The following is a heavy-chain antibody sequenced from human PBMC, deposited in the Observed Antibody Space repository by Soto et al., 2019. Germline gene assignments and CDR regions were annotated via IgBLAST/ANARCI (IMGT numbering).Heavy chain of an antibody. D-gene: IGHD1-26*01. J-gene: IGHJ4*02. CDR1: GYTFTGHY. CDR3: GRGRSGQIVVFY. V-gene: IGHV1-2*02. Sequence: ASVKVSCKASGYTFTGHYIHWFRQAPEQGPEWMGEIGPESGATRYEQRFQGRVTMTRDMSITKVYMELNNLRPDDTAVYYCGRGRSGQIVVFYWGQGTQVTASS. CDR2: IGPESGAT.